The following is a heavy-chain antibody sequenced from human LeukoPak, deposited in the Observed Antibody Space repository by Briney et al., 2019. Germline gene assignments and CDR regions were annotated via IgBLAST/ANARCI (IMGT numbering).Heavy chain of an antibody. Sequence: ASVKVSCKASGYTFIDYFIHWMLQTPGQGLEWLGWINPNSGVTRYAQKFQDRVTMTRDTAAYMELSSLKSDDTAMYYCVRAVSGTLGGAFDIWGQGTAVTVSS. J-gene: IGHJ3*02. CDR2: INPNSGVT. D-gene: IGHD1-7*01. CDR3: VRAVSGTLGGAFDI. CDR1: GYTFIDYF. V-gene: IGHV1-2*02.